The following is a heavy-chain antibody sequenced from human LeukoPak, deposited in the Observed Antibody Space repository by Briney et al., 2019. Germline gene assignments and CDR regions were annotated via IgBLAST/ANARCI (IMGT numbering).Heavy chain of an antibody. V-gene: IGHV4-31*03. J-gene: IGHJ4*02. CDR1: GGSISSGGYY. Sequence: SQTLSLTCTVSGGSISSGGYYWSWIRQHPGKGLEWIGYIHYSGSTYYNPSLKSRVTISVDTSKNQFSLKLSSVTAADTAVYYCARDPGVDYGDYHYFDYWGQGTLVTVSS. D-gene: IGHD4-17*01. CDR3: ARDPGVDYGDYHYFDY. CDR2: IHYSGST.